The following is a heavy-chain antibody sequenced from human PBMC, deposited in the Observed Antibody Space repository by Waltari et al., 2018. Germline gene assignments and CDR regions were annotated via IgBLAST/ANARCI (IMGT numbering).Heavy chain of an antibody. V-gene: IGHV3-9*01. Sequence: EVQLVESGGGLVQPGRSLRLSCAAFGFTFYVFALHWVRHSPGKGLEWVACIRHDRNTKYYADSVRGRFTISRVNAKNSLFLQMDNLRADDRAVYYCVRELYGDSVDDNDDWGQGAMVTVSS. CDR1: GFTFYVFA. J-gene: IGHJ4*02. CDR2: IRHDRNTK. D-gene: IGHD3-10*01. CDR3: VRELYGDSVDDNDD.